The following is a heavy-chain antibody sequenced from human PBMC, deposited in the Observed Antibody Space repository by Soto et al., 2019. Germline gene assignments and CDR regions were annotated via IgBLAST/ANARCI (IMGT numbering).Heavy chain of an antibody. CDR3: ARDAGGPGDY. CDR1: SASFTVYY. CDR2: IYYSGST. D-gene: IGHD2-15*01. V-gene: IGHV4-59*01. Sequence: TSETLSLTCTVSSASFTVYYWSWIRQPPGKGLEWIGYIYYSGSTSYNPSLTSRVTLSADTSKNQFSLKPRSVTAADTAVYYCARDAGGPGDYWGQGVLVTVSS. J-gene: IGHJ4*02.